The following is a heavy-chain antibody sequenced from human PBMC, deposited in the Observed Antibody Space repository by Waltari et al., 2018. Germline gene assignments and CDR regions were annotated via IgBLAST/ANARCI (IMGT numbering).Heavy chain of an antibody. V-gene: IGHV3-43*01. Sequence: EIQLVESGGVMVQPGGSLTLSCAASGFNFDDYPMYWVGQAPGTGVGGCSLISGDVAFTAYSATVKGRFIITRENSKKSRYLQMTSLTTDDTALYYCAKDIVTTLGGDYYFYGMGVWGQGTTVTVSS. D-gene: IGHD3-16*01. CDR2: ISGDVAFT. J-gene: IGHJ6*02. CDR3: AKDIVTTLGGDYYFYGMGV. CDR1: GFNFDDYP.